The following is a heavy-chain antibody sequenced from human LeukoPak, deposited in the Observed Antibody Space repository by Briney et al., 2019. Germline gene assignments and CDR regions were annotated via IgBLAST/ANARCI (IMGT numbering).Heavy chain of an antibody. CDR2: IYYSGST. V-gene: IGHV4-39*01. J-gene: IGHJ5*02. CDR1: GGSISSSSYY. Sequence: PSETLSLTCTVSGGSISSSSYYWGWIRQPPGKGLEWIGSIYYSGSTYYNPSLKSRVTISVDTSKNQFSLKLSSVTAADTAVYYCARDYGDYNWFDPWGQGTLVTVSS. D-gene: IGHD4-17*01. CDR3: ARDYGDYNWFDP.